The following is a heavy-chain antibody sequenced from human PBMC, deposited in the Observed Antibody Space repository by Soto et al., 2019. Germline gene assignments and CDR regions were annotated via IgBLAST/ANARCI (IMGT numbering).Heavy chain of an antibody. J-gene: IGHJ4*02. CDR2: ISAYNGNT. D-gene: IGHD3-10*01. V-gene: IGHV1-18*01. Sequence: GASVKVSCKASGYTFTTYGISWVRQAPGQGLEWMGWISAYNGNTNYAQNLQGRVTMTTDTSTSTAYMELRSLRSDDTAVYYCARFYASGSYPYDYWGQGTLVAVSS. CDR3: ARFYASGSYPYDY. CDR1: GYTFTTYG.